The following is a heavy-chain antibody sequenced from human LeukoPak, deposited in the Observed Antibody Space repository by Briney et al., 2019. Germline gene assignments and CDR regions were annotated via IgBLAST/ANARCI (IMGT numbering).Heavy chain of an antibody. D-gene: IGHD5-18*01. Sequence: SETLSLTCAVYGGSFSGYYWSWIRQPPGKGLEWIGEINHSGSTNYNPSLKSRVTISVDTSKNQFSLKLSSVTAADTAVYYCARGRGGYSYTYYYYYYMDVWGKGTTVTVSS. J-gene: IGHJ6*03. CDR1: GGSFSGYY. CDR3: ARGRGGYSYTYYYYYYMDV. V-gene: IGHV4-34*01. CDR2: INHSGST.